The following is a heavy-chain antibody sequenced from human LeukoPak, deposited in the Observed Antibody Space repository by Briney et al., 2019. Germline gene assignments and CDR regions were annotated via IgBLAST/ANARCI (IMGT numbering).Heavy chain of an antibody. D-gene: IGHD1-1*01. CDR1: GGSISGYY. V-gene: IGHV4-59*01. CDR2: IYYSGST. CDR3: AREGTTGWAF. Sequence: PSETLSLTCTVSGGSISGYYWSWIRQPPRKGLEWIGYIYYSGSTKYNPSFNSRVTMSVDTPKNQFSLKLTSVTAADTAVYFCAREGTTGWAFWGQGTQVTVSS. J-gene: IGHJ4*02.